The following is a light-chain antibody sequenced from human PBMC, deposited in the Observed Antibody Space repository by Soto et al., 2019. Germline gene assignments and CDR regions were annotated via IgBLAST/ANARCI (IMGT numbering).Light chain of an antibody. V-gene: IGKV3D-20*02. CDR2: GAS. CDR1: QSVSSSY. CDR3: QQRSNWPPIT. J-gene: IGKJ5*01. Sequence: EIVLTQSPGTLSLSPGERATLSCRARQSVSSSYLAGYQQKPGQAPRLLIYGASSRATGSPDRFSGSGSGTDFTLTISSLEPEDFAVYYCQQRSNWPPITFGQGTRLEI.